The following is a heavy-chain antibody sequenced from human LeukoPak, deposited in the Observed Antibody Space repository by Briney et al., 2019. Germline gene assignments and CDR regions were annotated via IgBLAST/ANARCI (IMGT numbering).Heavy chain of an antibody. CDR1: GFTFSNYA. D-gene: IGHD3-9*01. Sequence: GGSLRLSCAASGFTFSNYAMSWVRQTPGKGLKWVSTIGSNGDNTYYADSVKGRFTISRDNSNNTLYLQMNSLRAEDTAVYYCAKNYYDILTGYHYWGQGTLVTVSS. CDR2: IGSNGDNT. J-gene: IGHJ4*02. CDR3: AKNYYDILTGYHY. V-gene: IGHV3-23*01.